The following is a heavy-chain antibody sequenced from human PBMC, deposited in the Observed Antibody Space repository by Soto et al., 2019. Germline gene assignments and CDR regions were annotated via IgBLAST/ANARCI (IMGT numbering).Heavy chain of an antibody. V-gene: IGHV3-30-3*01. CDR3: ATLAVAGEGSDY. Sequence: QVQLVESGGGVVQPGRSLRLSCAASGFTFRIYAIQWVRQAPGKGLEWVAVISYDGSNKYYADSVKGRFTISRDNSKNTLYLQMNSLRAEDTAVYYCATLAVAGEGSDYWGQGTLVTVSS. J-gene: IGHJ4*02. CDR1: GFTFRIYA. D-gene: IGHD6-19*01. CDR2: ISYDGSNK.